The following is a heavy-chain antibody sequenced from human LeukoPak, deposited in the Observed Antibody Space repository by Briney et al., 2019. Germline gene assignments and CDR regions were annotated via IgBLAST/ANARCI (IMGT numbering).Heavy chain of an antibody. D-gene: IGHD5-18*01. V-gene: IGHV3-30*18. CDR2: ISYDGSNK. CDR1: GFTFSSYG. J-gene: IGHJ4*02. CDR3: AKALGYSYGTDY. Sequence: GGSLRLSCAASGFTFSSYGMHWVRQAPGKGLEWVAVISYDGSNKYYADSVKGRFTISRDNSKNTLYLQMNSLRAEGTAVYYCAKALGYSYGTDYWGQGTLVTVSS.